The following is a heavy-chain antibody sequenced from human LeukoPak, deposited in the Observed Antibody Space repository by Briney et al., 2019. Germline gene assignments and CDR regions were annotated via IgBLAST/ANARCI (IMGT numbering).Heavy chain of an antibody. V-gene: IGHV4-59*01. CDR2: IYYSGST. D-gene: IGHD2-15*01. Sequence: KTSETLSLTCTVSGGSISSYYWSWIRQPPGKGLEWIGYIYYSGSTNYNPSLKSRVTISVDTSKNQFSLKLSSVTAADTAVYYCAREGYCSGGSCYSHYFDYWGQGTLVTVSS. CDR3: AREGYCSGGSCYSHYFDY. CDR1: GGSISSYY. J-gene: IGHJ4*02.